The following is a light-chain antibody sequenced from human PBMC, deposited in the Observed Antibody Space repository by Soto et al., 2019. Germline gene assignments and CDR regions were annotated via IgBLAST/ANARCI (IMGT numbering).Light chain of an antibody. Sequence: EIGLQPSPTTLSLTPGERAPLSCRASQSVSSYLAWYQQKPGQAPRLLIYDASNRATGIPARFSGSGSGTDFTLTISSLEPEDFAVYYCQQRSNWPTFGQGTRLRL. CDR3: QQRSNWPT. J-gene: IGKJ5*01. V-gene: IGKV3-11*01. CDR2: DAS. CDR1: QSVSSY.